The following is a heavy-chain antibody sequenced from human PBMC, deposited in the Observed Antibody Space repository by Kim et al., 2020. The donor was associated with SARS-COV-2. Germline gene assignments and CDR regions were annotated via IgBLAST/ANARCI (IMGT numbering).Heavy chain of an antibody. J-gene: IGHJ4*02. V-gene: IGHV3-23*01. CDR3: AKGSSGWYWFDY. Sequence: GGSLRLSCAASGFTFSSYAMSWVRQAPGKGLEWVSAISGSGGGTYYADSVKGGFTISRDNSKNTLYLQMNSLRAEDTAVYYCAKGSSGWYWFDYWGQGTLVTVSS. CDR1: GFTFSSYA. CDR2: ISGSGGGT. D-gene: IGHD6-19*01.